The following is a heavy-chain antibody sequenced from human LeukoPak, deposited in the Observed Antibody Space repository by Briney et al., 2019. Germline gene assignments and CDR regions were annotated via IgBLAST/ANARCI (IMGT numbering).Heavy chain of an antibody. V-gene: IGHV3-11*01. CDR3: ARDLVSRIVVVPAAILLGY. D-gene: IGHD2-2*02. Sequence: GGSPRLSCAASGFTFSDYYMSWIRQAPGKGLEWVSYISSSGSTIHYADSVKGRFTISRDNAKNSLYLQMNSLRAEDTAVYYCARDLVSRIVVVPAAILLGYWGQGTLVTVSS. J-gene: IGHJ4*02. CDR2: ISSSGSTI. CDR1: GFTFSDYY.